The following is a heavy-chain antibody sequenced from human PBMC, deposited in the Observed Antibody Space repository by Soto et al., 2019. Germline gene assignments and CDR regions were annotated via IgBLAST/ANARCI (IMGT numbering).Heavy chain of an antibody. CDR2: IYYSGST. V-gene: IGHV4-31*03. CDR3: AKGGRQWLVTSDFNY. CDR1: GGSISSGGYY. J-gene: IGHJ4*02. Sequence: PSETLSLTCSVSGGSISSGGYYWSWIRQHPGKGLEWIGYIYYSGSTYYNPSLRGRLTISVDTSKNQFSLKLSSVTTADTAVYYCAKGGRQWLVTSDFNYWGQGALVTVSS. D-gene: IGHD6-19*01.